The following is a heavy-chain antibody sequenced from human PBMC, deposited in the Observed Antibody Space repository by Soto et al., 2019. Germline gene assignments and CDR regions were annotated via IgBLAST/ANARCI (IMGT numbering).Heavy chain of an antibody. CDR3: ASRIAAARTDEAEYFQH. CDR2: IYRSGST. J-gene: IGHJ1*01. D-gene: IGHD6-13*01. Sequence: ASETLSLTCAVSGGSISRSNWWSWVRQPPGKGLEWIGEIYRSGSTNYNPSLKSRVTISVDKSKNQLSLKLTSVTAADTAVYYCASRIAAARTDEAEYFQHWGQGTLVTVSS. V-gene: IGHV4-4*02. CDR1: GGSISRSNW.